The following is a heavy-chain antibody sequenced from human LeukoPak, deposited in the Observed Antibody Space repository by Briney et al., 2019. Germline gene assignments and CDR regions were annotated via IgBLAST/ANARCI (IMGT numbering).Heavy chain of an antibody. CDR1: GGSISSYY. J-gene: IGHJ3*02. Sequence: SETLSLTCTVSGGSISSYYWNWVRQSAGKGLEWIGRIYTSGSNNYNPSLTSRVTMSVDTSKNQFPLKVSSVTAADTAVYYCARDDFWSGYRAFDIWGQGTRVTVSS. V-gene: IGHV4-4*07. D-gene: IGHD3-3*01. CDR3: ARDDFWSGYRAFDI. CDR2: IYTSGSN.